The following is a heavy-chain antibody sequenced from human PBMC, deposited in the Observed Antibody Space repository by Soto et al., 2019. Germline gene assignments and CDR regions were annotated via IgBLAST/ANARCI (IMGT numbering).Heavy chain of an antibody. V-gene: IGHV4-34*01. CDR3: ARQRTSVVTQAYFDV. CDR1: GGSFSGYY. J-gene: IGHJ4*02. CDR2: INHSGST. D-gene: IGHD2-21*02. Sequence: PSETLSLTCAVYGGSFSGYYWSWIRQPPGKGLEWIGEINHSGSTNYNPSLKSRVTISVDTSKNQFSLKLKSVTAADTALYFCARQRTSVVTQAYFDVWGPGSLVTVS.